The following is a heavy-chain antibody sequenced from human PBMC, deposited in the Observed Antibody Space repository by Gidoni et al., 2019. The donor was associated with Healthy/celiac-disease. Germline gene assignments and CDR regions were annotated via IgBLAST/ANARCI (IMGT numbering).Heavy chain of an antibody. D-gene: IGHD3-10*01. CDR2: IKQDGSEK. Sequence: EVQLVESGGGLVQPGGSLRLSCVASGFSFTTYWMSWVRQAPGKGLEWVAKIKQDGSEKYYVDSVKGRFTMSRDNAKNSLYLQMNSLRAEDTAVYYCARDNYGSFDYWGQGTLVTVSS. J-gene: IGHJ4*02. CDR3: ARDNYGSFDY. V-gene: IGHV3-7*01. CDR1: GFSFTTYW.